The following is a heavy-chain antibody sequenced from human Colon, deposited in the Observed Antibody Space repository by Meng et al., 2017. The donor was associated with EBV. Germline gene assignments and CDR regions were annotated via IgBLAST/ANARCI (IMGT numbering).Heavy chain of an antibody. J-gene: IGHJ4*02. CDR3: ARDLGGPRDY. D-gene: IGHD6-25*01. Sequence: QVQLVESGGGLVKPGGSLRLSCAASGFTFSEYYMSWIRQAPGKGLERVSYISHNGGTTYYVDSVKGRFTISRDNAKTSLYLQMNSLRAEDTAVYYCARDLGGPRDYWGQGTLVTVSS. CDR2: ISHNGGTT. V-gene: IGHV3-11*01. CDR1: GFTFSEYY.